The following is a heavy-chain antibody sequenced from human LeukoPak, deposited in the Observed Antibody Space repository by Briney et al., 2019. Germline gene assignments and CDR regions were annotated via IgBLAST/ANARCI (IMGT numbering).Heavy chain of an antibody. D-gene: IGHD1-26*01. J-gene: IGHJ6*03. CDR1: GFSFSSYN. CDR3: ARDPYSGSYGNDYYYYMDV. CDR2: ITTSSSYT. V-gene: IGHV3-21*01. Sequence: GGSLRLSCEASGFSFSSYNMDWVRQTPGKGLEWISSITTSSSYTFYADSVKGRFTISRDNARNSLYLQMNSLRAEDTAVYYCARDPYSGSYGNDYYYYMDVWGKGTTVTISS.